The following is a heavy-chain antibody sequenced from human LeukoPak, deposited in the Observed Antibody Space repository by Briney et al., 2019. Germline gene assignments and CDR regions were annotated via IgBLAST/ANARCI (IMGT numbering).Heavy chain of an antibody. CDR3: ARAHPHRRNWSDP. CDR1: GCTFTSYY. CDR2: INPNSGGT. J-gene: IGHJ5*02. Sequence: ASVKVSCKAAGCTFTSYYMHWVRQAPGQWLEWMGRINPNSGGTNYAQKFQGRVTMTRDTSISTAYMELSRLRSDDTAVYYCARAHPHRRNWSDPWGQGTLVTVSS. V-gene: IGHV1-2*06.